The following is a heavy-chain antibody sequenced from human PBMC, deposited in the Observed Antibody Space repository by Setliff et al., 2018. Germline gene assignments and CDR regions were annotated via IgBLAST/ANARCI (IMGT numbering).Heavy chain of an antibody. CDR1: GGSISSSSYY. V-gene: IGHV4-39*07. CDR2: IYYSGST. Sequence: SETLSLTCTVSGGSISSSSYYWGWIRQPPGKGLEWIGSIYYSGSTYYNPSLESRVTISVDTSKNQFSLRLNSATAADTAVYYCARRYNFWSGYFDYWGQGTLVTVSS. D-gene: IGHD3-3*01. CDR3: ARRYNFWSGYFDY. J-gene: IGHJ4*02.